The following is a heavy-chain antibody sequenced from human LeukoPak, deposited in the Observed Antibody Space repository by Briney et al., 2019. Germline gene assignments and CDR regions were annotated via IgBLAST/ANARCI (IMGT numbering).Heavy chain of an antibody. V-gene: IGHV4-39*01. CDR3: ARRLIGFDT. Sequence: SETLSLTCTVSGGSISSSSHYWGWIRQPPGKGLEWIGDIHYSGTTYYNPSLKSRVTISVDTSKNQSSLKLTSVTAADTAVYYCARRLIGFDTWGQGTLVTVSS. CDR1: GGSISSSSHY. D-gene: IGHD3-22*01. J-gene: IGHJ5*02. CDR2: IHYSGTT.